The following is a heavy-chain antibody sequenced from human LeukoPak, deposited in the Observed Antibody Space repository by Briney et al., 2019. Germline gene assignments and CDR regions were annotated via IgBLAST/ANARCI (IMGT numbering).Heavy chain of an antibody. J-gene: IGHJ4*02. CDR1: GFTFSNYA. Sequence: GGSLRLSCAASGFTFSNYAMNWVRQAPGKGLECVSTIIASSGSTFYADSVKGRFTISKDTSKNTLYLHMSSLRADDTAVYYCAKGGYDYVEVAYFDYWGQGTLVTVSS. CDR3: AKGGYDYVEVAYFDY. CDR2: IIASSGST. V-gene: IGHV3-23*01. D-gene: IGHD5-12*01.